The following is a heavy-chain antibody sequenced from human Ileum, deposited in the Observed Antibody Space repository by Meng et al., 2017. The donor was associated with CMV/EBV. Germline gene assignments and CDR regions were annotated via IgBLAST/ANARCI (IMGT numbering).Heavy chain of an antibody. Sequence: QVQLQESGPRLVKPSGTLSLTCAVFGDSISSNNWWSWVRLSPGEGLEWIGDIYRDGTTNYNPSLKSRVTMSVDKSKNQFSLRLNSLTAADTAVYYCARGTPNFGFDYWGQGTLVTVSS. D-gene: IGHD1-1*01. CDR1: GDSISSNNW. CDR3: ARGTPNFGFDY. CDR2: IYRDGTT. J-gene: IGHJ4*02. V-gene: IGHV4-4*02.